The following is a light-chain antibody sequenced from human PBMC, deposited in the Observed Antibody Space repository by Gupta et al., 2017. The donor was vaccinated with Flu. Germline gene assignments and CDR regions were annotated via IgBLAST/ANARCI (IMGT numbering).Light chain of an antibody. CDR2: KDK. CDR3: CSATDKNLGV. CDR1: VLAKKY. Sequence: SYELTQPSSVSVSPGQTATITCSGDVLAKKYVRWFQQKPGQAPVLVMYKDKERPSGIPERFSGSSSGTTVTLTISGAQVEDEADYYCCSATDKNLGVFGSGTKLIVL. J-gene: IGLJ1*01. V-gene: IGLV3-27*01.